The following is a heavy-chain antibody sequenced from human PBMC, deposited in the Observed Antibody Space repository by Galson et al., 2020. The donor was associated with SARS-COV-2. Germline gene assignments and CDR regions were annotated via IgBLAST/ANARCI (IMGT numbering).Heavy chain of an antibody. V-gene: IGHV3-23*01. CDR3: AKASYQLLYGDWFDP. CDR2: ISGSGGST. J-gene: IGHJ5*02. Sequence: GGSLRLSCAASGFTFSSYAMSWVRQAPGKGLEWVSAISGSGGSTYYADSVKGRFTISRDNSKNTLYLQMNSLRAEDTAVYYCAKASYQLLYGDWFDPWGQGTLVTVSS. CDR1: GFTFSSYA. D-gene: IGHD2-2*02.